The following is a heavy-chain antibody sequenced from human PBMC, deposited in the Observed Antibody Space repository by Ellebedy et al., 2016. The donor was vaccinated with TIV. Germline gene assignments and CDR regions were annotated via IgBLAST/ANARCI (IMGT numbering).Heavy chain of an antibody. CDR1: GFTVSSYW. CDR3: AKGGARGGYKPSFDY. CDR2: INQGGSEQ. J-gene: IGHJ4*02. D-gene: IGHD5-24*01. V-gene: IGHV3-7*03. Sequence: GESLKISCAASGFTVSSYWMSWVRQAPGKGLEWVANINQGGSEQYNVDFVKGLFTISRDNDKNSLYLQMNSLRAEDTAVYYCAKGGARGGYKPSFDYWGQGALVTVSS.